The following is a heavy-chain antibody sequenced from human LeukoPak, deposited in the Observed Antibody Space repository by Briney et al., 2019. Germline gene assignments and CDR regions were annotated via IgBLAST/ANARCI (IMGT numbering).Heavy chain of an antibody. J-gene: IGHJ4*02. CDR2: INPNSGGT. V-gene: IGHV1-2*02. CDR1: GYTFSGYY. Sequence: ASVKVSCKASGYTFSGYYMHWVRQAPGQGPEWMGWINPNSGGTNYAQKFQGRVTMTRDTSISTAYMELSRLRSDDTAVYYCASLYYYGSGSYYEDDYWGQGTLVTVSS. D-gene: IGHD3-10*01. CDR3: ASLYYYGSGSYYEDDY.